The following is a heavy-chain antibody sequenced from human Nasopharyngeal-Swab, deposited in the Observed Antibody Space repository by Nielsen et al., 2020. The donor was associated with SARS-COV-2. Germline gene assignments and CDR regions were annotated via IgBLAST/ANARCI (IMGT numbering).Heavy chain of an antibody. CDR3: ARDQGSSWYTYYYYYGMDV. CDR1: GFTFSSYA. D-gene: IGHD6-13*01. Sequence: SLNISCAASGFTFSSYAMHRVRPAPGKGLEWVAVISYDGSKKYYADSVKGRFTISRDNSKNTLYLQMNSLRAEDTAVYYCARDQGSSWYTYYYYYGMDVWGQGTTVTVSS. CDR2: ISYDGSKK. J-gene: IGHJ6*02. V-gene: IGHV3-30-3*01.